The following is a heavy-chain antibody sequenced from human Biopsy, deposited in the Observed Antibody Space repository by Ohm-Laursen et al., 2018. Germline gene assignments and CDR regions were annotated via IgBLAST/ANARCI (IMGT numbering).Heavy chain of an antibody. CDR1: GGSIYNFF. CDR3: ARVGVGAPSIDYFDS. Sequence: TLSLTCAVSGGSIYNFFWSWIRQPPGKGLEWIGYIYYSGSTNYNPSLKSRVTISVDRSKNHSSLELSSVTAADTAVYYCARVGVGAPSIDYFDSWGQGALVTVSS. V-gene: IGHV4-59*01. D-gene: IGHD1-26*01. J-gene: IGHJ4*02. CDR2: IYYSGST.